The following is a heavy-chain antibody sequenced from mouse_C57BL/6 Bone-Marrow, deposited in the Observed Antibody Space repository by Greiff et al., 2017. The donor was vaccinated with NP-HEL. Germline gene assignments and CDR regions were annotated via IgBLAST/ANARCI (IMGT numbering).Heavy chain of an antibody. Sequence: EVHLVESGGDLVKPGGSLKLSCAASGFTFSSYGMSWVRQTPDKRLEWVATISSGGSYTYYPDSVKGRFTISRDHAKNTLYLQMSSLKSENTAMYYCARHEREKEWLAYWGQGTLVTVSA. V-gene: IGHV5-6*01. CDR1: GFTFSSYG. CDR2: ISSGGSYT. J-gene: IGHJ3*01. CDR3: ARHEREKEWLAY.